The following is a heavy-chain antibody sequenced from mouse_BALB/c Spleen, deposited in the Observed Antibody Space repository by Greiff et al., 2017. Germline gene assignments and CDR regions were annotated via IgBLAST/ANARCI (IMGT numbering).Heavy chain of an antibody. J-gene: IGHJ2*01. CDR2: INPSNGGT. Sequence: QVQLQQSGPELVKPGASVKIPCKASGYTFTDYNMDWVKQRPGQGLEWIGGINPSNGGTNFNEKFKSKATLTVDKSSSTAYMQLSSLTSEDSAVYYCTRGGYYVGYFDYWGQGTTLTVSS. D-gene: IGHD2-3*01. CDR3: TRGGYYVGYFDY. CDR1: GYTFTDYN. V-gene: IGHV1S16*01.